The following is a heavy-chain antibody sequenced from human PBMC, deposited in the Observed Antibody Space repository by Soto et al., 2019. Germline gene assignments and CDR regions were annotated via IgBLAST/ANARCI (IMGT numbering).Heavy chain of an antibody. CDR3: AMVDNYVTPTPQDV. CDR2: ISPYSGNT. J-gene: IGHJ6*02. D-gene: IGHD3-16*01. V-gene: IGHV1-18*01. Sequence: QVQLVQSGDEVRKPGSSVKVSCKASGYIFVNYGIAWVRQAPGQGLGWMGWISPYSGNTHYAGKVQGRLTMTTDTTTNTAYMDLGSLTSDDAAVYYWAMVDNYVTPTPQDVWGQGTTVTVSS. CDR1: GYIFVNYG.